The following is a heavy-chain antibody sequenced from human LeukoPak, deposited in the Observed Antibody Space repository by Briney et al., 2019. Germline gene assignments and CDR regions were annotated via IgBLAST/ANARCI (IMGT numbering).Heavy chain of an antibody. CDR1: GGSIGTYY. Sequence: SETLSLTCTVSGGSIGTYYWSWIRQPPGKGLEWIGYIYYSGSTDYNPSLKSRVTISVDTSKNQFSLKLSSVTAADTAVYYCARVDATMALFDPWGQRTLVTVSS. V-gene: IGHV4-59*08. D-gene: IGHD5-18*01. J-gene: IGHJ5*02. CDR3: ARVDATMALFDP. CDR2: IYYSGST.